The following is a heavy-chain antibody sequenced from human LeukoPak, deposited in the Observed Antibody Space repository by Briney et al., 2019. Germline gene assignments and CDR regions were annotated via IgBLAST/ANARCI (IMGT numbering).Heavy chain of an antibody. J-gene: IGHJ5*02. Sequence: ASVRVSCKASGYTFTSYGISWVRQAPGQGLEWMGWISAYNGNTNYAQKLQGRVTTTTDTSTSTAYMELRSLRSDDTAVYYCARVPPIAVAGTNWFDPWGQGTLVTVSS. CDR2: ISAYNGNT. D-gene: IGHD6-19*01. V-gene: IGHV1-18*01. CDR3: ARVPPIAVAGTNWFDP. CDR1: GYTFTSYG.